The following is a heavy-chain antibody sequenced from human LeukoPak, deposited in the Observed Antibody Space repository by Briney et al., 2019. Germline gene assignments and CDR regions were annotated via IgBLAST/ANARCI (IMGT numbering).Heavy chain of an antibody. D-gene: IGHD1-26*01. CDR3: ARQDSGSYLNPLDI. CDR1: GGSISSYY. Sequence: SETLSLTCIVSGGSISSYYWSWIRQPPGKGLEWIGYIYYTGSTNYNPSLKSRVTISVDTSKNQLSLKLSSVTAADTAVYYCARQDSGSYLNPLDIWGQGTVVTVSS. J-gene: IGHJ3*02. CDR2: IYYTGST. V-gene: IGHV4-59*08.